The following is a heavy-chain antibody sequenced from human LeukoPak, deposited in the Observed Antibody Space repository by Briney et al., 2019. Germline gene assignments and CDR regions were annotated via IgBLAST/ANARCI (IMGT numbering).Heavy chain of an antibody. CDR1: GFTFSSYS. CDR3: ASQTVTAGYYYYYMDV. Sequence: GGSLRLSCAASGFTFSSYSMNWVRQAPGKGLEWVSSISSSSSYIYYADSVKGRFTISRDNAKNSLYLQMNSLRAEDTAVYYCASQTVTAGYYYYYMDVWGKGTTVTVSS. CDR2: ISSSSSYI. D-gene: IGHD4-11*01. V-gene: IGHV3-21*01. J-gene: IGHJ6*03.